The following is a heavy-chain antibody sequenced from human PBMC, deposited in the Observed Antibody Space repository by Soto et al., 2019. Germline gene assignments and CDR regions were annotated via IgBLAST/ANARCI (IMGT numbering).Heavy chain of an antibody. J-gene: IGHJ4*02. CDR3: AKGAGGSGPIRLDY. CDR1: GFTFSSSV. Sequence: EVQLLESGGGLVQPGGSLRLSCVASGFTFSSSVMNWVRQAPGRGLEWVSGISGSGSSTDYAHSVRGRFTISRDNSKNTLYLQMSSRGAADTAVYYCAKGAGGSGPIRLDYWGQGTLVSVSS. D-gene: IGHD3-10*01. CDR2: ISGSGSST. V-gene: IGHV3-23*01.